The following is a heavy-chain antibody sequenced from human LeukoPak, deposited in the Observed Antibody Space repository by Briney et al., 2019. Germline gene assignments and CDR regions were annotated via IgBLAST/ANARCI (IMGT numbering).Heavy chain of an antibody. CDR1: EFTFSSYW. Sequence: GGSLRLSCAASEFTFSSYWMHWVRQAPGKGLVWVSRINTGGSSTSYADSVKGRFTISRDNAKNTLYLQMNSLRAEDTAVYYCASGSSTSCYDWGQGTLVTVSS. V-gene: IGHV3-74*01. J-gene: IGHJ4*02. D-gene: IGHD2-2*01. CDR2: INTGGSST. CDR3: ASGSSTSCYD.